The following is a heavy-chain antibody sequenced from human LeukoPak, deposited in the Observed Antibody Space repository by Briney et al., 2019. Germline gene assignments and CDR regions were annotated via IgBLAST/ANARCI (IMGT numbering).Heavy chain of an antibody. V-gene: IGHV1-8*03. J-gene: IGHJ4*02. D-gene: IGHD5-12*01. CDR2: MNPNSGST. CDR3: ARGRSTGYPYYFEY. Sequence: ASVKVSSHASRHTFTSYDIKWVRPATGQGLEWMGWMNPNSGSTGYAQKFQGRVTITRNTSISTAYMELSGLRSEDTAVYYCARGRSTGYPYYFEYWGQGTLVTVSS. CDR1: RHTFTSYD.